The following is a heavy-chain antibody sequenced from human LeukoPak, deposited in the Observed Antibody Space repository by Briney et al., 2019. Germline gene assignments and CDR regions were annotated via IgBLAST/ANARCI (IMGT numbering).Heavy chain of an antibody. D-gene: IGHD3-22*01. CDR1: GGTFSSYA. Sequence: ASVKVSCKASGGTFSSYAISWVRQAPGQGLEWMGGIIPIFGTANYAQKFQGRVTMTRDTSTSTVYMELSSLRSEDTAVYYCARGRGEYDSSGYYGYYFDYWGQGTLVTVSS. CDR2: IIPIFGTA. J-gene: IGHJ4*02. CDR3: ARGRGEYDSSGYYGYYFDY. V-gene: IGHV1-69*05.